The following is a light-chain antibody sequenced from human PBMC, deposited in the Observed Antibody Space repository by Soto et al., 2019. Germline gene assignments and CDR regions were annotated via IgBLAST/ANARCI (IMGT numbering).Light chain of an antibody. V-gene: IGKV3D-7*01. J-gene: IGKJ4*01. CDR2: GAS. Sequence: EIVMTPSPVTLSLSPGDRATLSCRASQSLSNTYISWYQQKPGQAPRLLIYGASTRATGIPARFSGSGSGTDFTLTISSLQPEDFALYYCHQDFDLPLTFGGGTKVEIK. CDR1: QSLSNTY. CDR3: HQDFDLPLT.